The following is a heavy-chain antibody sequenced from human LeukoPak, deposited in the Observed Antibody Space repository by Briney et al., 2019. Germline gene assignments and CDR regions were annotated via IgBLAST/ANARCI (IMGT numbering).Heavy chain of an antibody. J-gene: IGHJ4*02. D-gene: IGHD3-22*01. CDR1: GYTFTGYY. CDR3: ARELDMIVVVAY. V-gene: IGHV1-2*02. Sequence: ASVKVSCKASGYTFTGYYMHWVRQAPGQGLEWMGWINPNSGGTNYVQKFQGRVTMSRDTSISTAYMELSRLRSDDTAVYYCARELDMIVVVAYWGQGTLVTVSS. CDR2: INPNSGGT.